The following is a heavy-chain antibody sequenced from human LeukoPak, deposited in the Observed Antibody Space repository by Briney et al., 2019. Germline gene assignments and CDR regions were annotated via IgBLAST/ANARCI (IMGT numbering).Heavy chain of an antibody. D-gene: IGHD4-11*01. CDR1: GGSISSSSYY. Sequence: SETLSLTCTVSGGSISSSSYYWGWIRQPPGKGLEWIGSIYYSGSTYYNPSLKSRVTISVDTSKNQFSLKLSSVTAADTAVYYCARDAFDYTYPFDYWGQGTLVTVSS. CDR3: ARDAFDYTYPFDY. CDR2: IYYSGST. J-gene: IGHJ4*02. V-gene: IGHV4-39*07.